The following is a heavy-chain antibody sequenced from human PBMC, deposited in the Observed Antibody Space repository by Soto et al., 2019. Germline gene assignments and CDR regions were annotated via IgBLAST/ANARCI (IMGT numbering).Heavy chain of an antibody. CDR1: GFTFSSFG. V-gene: IGHV3-30*18. CDR3: VKDIHFLGIWYFDL. J-gene: IGHJ2*01. Sequence: EQLAESGGGVVQSGRSLRLSCEASGFTFSSFGLHWVRQAPGKGREWVAVISCDGSDTYFSDAVKGRFTISRDNSKNTVYLQMNSLRVEDTAVYYCVKDIHFLGIWYFDLWGRGSLVSVSS. CDR2: ISCDGSDT. D-gene: IGHD3-16*01.